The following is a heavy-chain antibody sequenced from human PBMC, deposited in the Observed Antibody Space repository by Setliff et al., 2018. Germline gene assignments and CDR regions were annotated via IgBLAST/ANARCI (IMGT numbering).Heavy chain of an antibody. CDR1: GGSISSYY. CDR3: ARDMVRGALGYYYYGMDV. CDR2: IYYSGST. J-gene: IGHJ6*02. Sequence: SETLFLTCTVSGGSISSYYWSWIRQPPGKGLEWIGYIYYSGSTNYNPSLKSRVTISVDTSKNQFSLKLSSVTAADTAVYYCARDMVRGALGYYYYGMDVWGQGTTVTVSS. D-gene: IGHD3-10*01. V-gene: IGHV4-59*01.